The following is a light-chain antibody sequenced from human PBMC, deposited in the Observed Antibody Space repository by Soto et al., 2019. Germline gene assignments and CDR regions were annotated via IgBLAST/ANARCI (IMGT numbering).Light chain of an antibody. V-gene: IGKV1-5*03. CDR1: QSISSW. CDR3: QREKRYSQA. Sequence: DIQMTQSPSTLSAAVGDRVTITCRASQSISSWLAWYQQKPGTAPKLLIYKASTLKSGVPSRFSGSGSGTEFTLTISSLQPDDIATYYGQREKRYSQAFSPETKVDIK. J-gene: IGKJ1*01. CDR2: KAS.